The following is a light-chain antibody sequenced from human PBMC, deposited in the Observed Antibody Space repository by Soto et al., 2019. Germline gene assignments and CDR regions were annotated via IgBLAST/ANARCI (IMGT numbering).Light chain of an antibody. CDR1: ANVGTN. J-gene: IGKJ4*01. V-gene: IGKV3D-15*01. Sequence: IVMTQSPATLSVSPGEGVTLSFRASANVGTNLAWYQQKPGQAPRLLMYGSSTRATGIPATFSGSGSGTEFTLTISSLQSEESAVYYCQQYNNWGLSFGGGTRVEIK. CDR2: GSS. CDR3: QQYNNWGLS.